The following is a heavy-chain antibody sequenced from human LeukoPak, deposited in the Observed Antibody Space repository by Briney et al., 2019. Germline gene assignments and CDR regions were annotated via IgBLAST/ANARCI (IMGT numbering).Heavy chain of an antibody. CDR2: IYYSGST. CDR1: GGSISSGGYS. D-gene: IGHD5-12*01. Sequence: ASETLSPTCAVSGGSISSGGYSWSWIRQHPGKGLEWIGYIYYSGSTYYNPSLKSRVTISVDTSKNQFSLKLSSVTAADTAVYYCARVVATEEAFDIWGQGTMVTVSS. J-gene: IGHJ3*02. CDR3: ARVVATEEAFDI. V-gene: IGHV4-31*11.